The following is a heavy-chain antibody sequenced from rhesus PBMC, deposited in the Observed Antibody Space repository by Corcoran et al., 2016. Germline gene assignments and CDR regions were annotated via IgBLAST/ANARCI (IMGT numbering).Heavy chain of an antibody. V-gene: IGHV4-147*01. CDR2: IFGGSGRT. J-gene: IGHJ4*01. D-gene: IGHD6-37*01. CDR3: ARSKASGTLDY. Sequence: QVQLPDSGPGLVTPSAPLSLNCAVCGCSISSHYCSWIRQSPGKGLDWIGYIFGGSGRTSYNPPLKSRVTITTDTSKNQFSLKLRSVSAADTAVYYCARSKASGTLDYWGQGVLVTVSS. CDR1: GCSISSHY.